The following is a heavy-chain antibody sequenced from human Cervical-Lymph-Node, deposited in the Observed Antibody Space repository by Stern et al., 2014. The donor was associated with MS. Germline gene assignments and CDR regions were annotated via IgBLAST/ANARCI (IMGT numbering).Heavy chain of an antibody. D-gene: IGHD4-11*01. CDR3: ARAPYDYTNWYGMDV. Sequence: QVQLQESGPGLVRPSETLSLTCIVSGGSIRSYYWSWVRPPPGKGLEWVGHMYFSGGANYNPSLKSRVTIAVDMSKNQFSLKLSSVTAADTAVYYCARAPYDYTNWYGMDVWGQGTTVSVSS. J-gene: IGHJ6*02. CDR1: GGSIRSYY. CDR2: MYFSGGA. V-gene: IGHV4-59*01.